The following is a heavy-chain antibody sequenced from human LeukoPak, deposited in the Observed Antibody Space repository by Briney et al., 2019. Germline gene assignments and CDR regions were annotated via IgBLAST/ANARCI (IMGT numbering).Heavy chain of an antibody. D-gene: IGHD3-22*01. CDR1: GYTFTSYD. V-gene: IGHV1-8*01. CDR3: ARVSPYYYDSSGMDV. J-gene: IGHJ6*02. Sequence: ASVKVSCKASGYTFTSYDINWVRQATGQGLEWMGWMNPNSGNTGYAQKFQGRVNMTRNTSISTAYMELSSLRSEDTAVYYCARVSPYYYDSSGMDVWGQGTTVTVSS. CDR2: MNPNSGNT.